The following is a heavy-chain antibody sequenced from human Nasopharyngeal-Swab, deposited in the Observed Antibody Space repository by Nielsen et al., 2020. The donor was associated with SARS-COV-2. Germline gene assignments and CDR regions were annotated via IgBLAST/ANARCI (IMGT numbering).Heavy chain of an antibody. CDR3: VTDLADSKSWYTSFDI. CDR1: GFTFSSYW. Sequence: GESLKISCAASGFTFSSYWMRWVRQAPGEGLEWVGRIKSKTDGGTTDYAAPVKGRFTISRDDSKNTLYLQMNSLKTEDTAVYYCVTDLADSKSWYTSFDIWGQGTVVTVSS. J-gene: IGHJ3*02. V-gene: IGHV3-15*01. D-gene: IGHD6-13*01. CDR2: IKSKTDGGTT.